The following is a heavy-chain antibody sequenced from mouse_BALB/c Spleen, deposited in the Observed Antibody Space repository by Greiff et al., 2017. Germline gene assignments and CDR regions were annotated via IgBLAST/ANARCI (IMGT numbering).Heavy chain of an antibody. CDR2: IDPSDSYT. CDR1: GYTFTSYW. J-gene: IGHJ2*01. CDR3: TSYDGYYY. Sequence: QVQLQQSGAELVKPGASVKMSCKASGYTFTSYWMHWVKQRPGQGLEWIGVIDPSDSYTSYNQKFKGKATLTVDTSSSTAYMQLSSLTSEDSAVYYCTSYDGYYYWGQGTTLTVSS. V-gene: IGHV1S127*01. D-gene: IGHD2-3*01.